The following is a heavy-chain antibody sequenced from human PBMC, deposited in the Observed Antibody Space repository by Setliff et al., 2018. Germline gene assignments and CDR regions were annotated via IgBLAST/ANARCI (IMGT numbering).Heavy chain of an antibody. Sequence: PGESLKISCKGSGYSFTSYWIGWVRQMPGKGLEWMGIIYPGDSDTRYSPSFQGQVTISADKSISTAYLQWSSLNASDTAVYYCARIGGSTTVNLLGLFQTPPDAFDFWGQGTMVTVSS. J-gene: IGHJ3*01. CDR3: ARIGGSTTVNLLGLFQTPPDAFDF. CDR2: IYPGDSDT. CDR1: GYSFTSYW. D-gene: IGHD4-17*01. V-gene: IGHV5-51*01.